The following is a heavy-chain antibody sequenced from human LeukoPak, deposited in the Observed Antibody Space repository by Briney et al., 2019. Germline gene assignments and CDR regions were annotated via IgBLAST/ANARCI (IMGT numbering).Heavy chain of an antibody. D-gene: IGHD4-17*01. CDR2: ISSSGFTI. CDR3: AREVTMLTSDYYFDL. Sequence: GGSLRLSCAASGFTFSDYYMSWIRQAPGKGLVWVSCISSSGFTIYYADSPKGRFTISRDNAKKSLYLQMDSLRVDDTALYYCAREVTMLTSDYYFDLWGRGTLVTVSS. J-gene: IGHJ2*01. V-gene: IGHV3-11*04. CDR1: GFTFSDYY.